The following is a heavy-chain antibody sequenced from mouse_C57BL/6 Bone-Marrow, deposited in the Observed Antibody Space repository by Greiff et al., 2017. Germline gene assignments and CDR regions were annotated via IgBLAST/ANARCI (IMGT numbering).Heavy chain of an antibody. CDR3: AREAGYYYGSSYGAMDY. Sequence: EVQRVESGPELVKPGASVKIPCKASGYTFTDYNMDWVKQSHGKSLEWIGDINPNNGGTIYTQKFKGKATLTVDKSSRTAYMELRSLTSEDTAVYYCAREAGYYYGSSYGAMDYGGQGTSVTVSS. J-gene: IGHJ4*01. D-gene: IGHD1-1*01. CDR2: INPNNGGT. CDR1: GYTFTDYN. V-gene: IGHV1-18*01.